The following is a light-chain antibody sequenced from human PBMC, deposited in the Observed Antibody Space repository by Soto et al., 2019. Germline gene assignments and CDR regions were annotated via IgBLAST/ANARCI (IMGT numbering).Light chain of an antibody. J-gene: IGKJ4*01. Sequence: EIEVTQSPATRSLSPRERATLSCRTSQSVCSYLAWYQKKAGQAPRVLIYDASNRATGIPAGFSGGGSERHIHLTISSLEPEDFAVYYCQPRSNWPPLTFGGGTKVEI. CDR1: QSVCSY. CDR2: DAS. CDR3: QPRSNWPPLT. V-gene: IGKV3-11*02.